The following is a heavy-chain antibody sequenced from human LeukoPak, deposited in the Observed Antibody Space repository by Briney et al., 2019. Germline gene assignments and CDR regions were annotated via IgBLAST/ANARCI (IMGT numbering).Heavy chain of an antibody. CDR1: GGSIRYYY. V-gene: IGHV4-59*01. D-gene: IGHD2-15*01. Sequence: SETLSLTCTVSGGSIRYYYWSWIRQSPGKGLEWIGYIYYNGTTNYNPSLKSRVTISVDMSKNQFSLKMSSVTAADTAVYYCAREGGLFDYWGQGRLVTVSS. J-gene: IGHJ4*02. CDR2: IYYNGTT. CDR3: AREGGLFDY.